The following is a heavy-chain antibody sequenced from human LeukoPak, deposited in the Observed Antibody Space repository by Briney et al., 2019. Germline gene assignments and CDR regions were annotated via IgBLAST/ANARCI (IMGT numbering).Heavy chain of an antibody. D-gene: IGHD1-26*01. J-gene: IGHJ6*03. CDR2: ISSSGSTI. Sequence: GGSLRLSCAASGFTFNNAWMSWIRQAPGKGLEWVSYISSSGSTIYYADSVKGRFTISRDNAKNSLYLQMNSLRAEDTAVYFCARDPYSGSYGPYYYYFMDVWGKGTTVTISS. CDR1: GFTFNNAW. V-gene: IGHV3-11*04. CDR3: ARDPYSGSYGPYYYYFMDV.